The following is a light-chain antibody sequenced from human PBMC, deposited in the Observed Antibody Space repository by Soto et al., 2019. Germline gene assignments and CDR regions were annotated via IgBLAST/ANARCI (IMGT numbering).Light chain of an antibody. J-gene: IGKJ3*01. Sequence: EIVMTQSPATLSVSPGERATLSCGASQTISSKLAWYQQKPGQAPRLLIYSASTRATGIPARFSGSGSGTEFTLTISSLQSEDFAVYYCQQLNSYPITFGPGTKVDIK. CDR2: SAS. V-gene: IGKV3-15*01. CDR3: QQLNSYPIT. CDR1: QTISSK.